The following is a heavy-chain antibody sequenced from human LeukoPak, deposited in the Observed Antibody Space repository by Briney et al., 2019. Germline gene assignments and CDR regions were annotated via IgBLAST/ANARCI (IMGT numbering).Heavy chain of an antibody. J-gene: IGHJ4*02. Sequence: SETLSLTCAVYGGSFSGYYWSWIRQPPGKGLEWIGEINHSGSTNYNPSLKSRVTISVDTSKNQFSLKLSSVTAADTAVYYCASRDTAMEEFDYWGQGTLVTVSS. V-gene: IGHV4-34*01. CDR3: ASRDTAMEEFDY. CDR2: INHSGST. CDR1: GGSFSGYY. D-gene: IGHD5-18*01.